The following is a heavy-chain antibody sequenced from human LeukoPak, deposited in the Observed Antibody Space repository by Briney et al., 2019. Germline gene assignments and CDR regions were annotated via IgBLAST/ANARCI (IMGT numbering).Heavy chain of an antibody. CDR3: ARKGDYEYYYYYYYMDV. CDR2: IKQDGSEK. D-gene: IGHD4-17*01. CDR1: GFTFSSYW. J-gene: IGHJ6*03. V-gene: IGHV3-7*01. Sequence: GGSLRLSCAASGFTFSSYWMSWVRQAPGKGLEWVANIKQDGSEKYYVDSVKGRFTISRDNAKNSLYLQMNSLRAEDTAVYYCARKGDYEYYYYYYYMDVWGKGTTVTVSS.